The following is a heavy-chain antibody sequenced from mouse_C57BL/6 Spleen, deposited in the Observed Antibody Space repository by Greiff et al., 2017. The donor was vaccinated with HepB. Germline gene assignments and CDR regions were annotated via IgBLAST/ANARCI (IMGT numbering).Heavy chain of an antibody. CDR2: INPNNGGT. J-gene: IGHJ2*01. CDR3: AREEVTTVVEDY. Sequence: EVQLQQSGPELVKPGASVKMSCKASGYTFTDYNMHWVKQSHGKSLEWIGYINPNNGGTSYNQKFKGKATLTVNKSSSTAYMELRSLTSEDSAVYYCAREEVTTVVEDYWGQGTTLTVSS. V-gene: IGHV1-22*01. D-gene: IGHD1-1*01. CDR1: GYTFTDYN.